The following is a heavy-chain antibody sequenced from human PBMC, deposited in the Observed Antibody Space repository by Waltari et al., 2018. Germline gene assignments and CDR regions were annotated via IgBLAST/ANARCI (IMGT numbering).Heavy chain of an antibody. D-gene: IGHD2-21*01. V-gene: IGHV4-30-4*08. CDR1: GGSISSGDYY. J-gene: IGHJ3*02. CDR2: IYDSGST. CDR3: ARDTRAYGDDAFDI. Sequence: QVQLQESGPGLVKPSQTLSLTCTVSGGSISSGDYYWSLIRQPPGKGLEWIGYIYDSGSTYYNPSLKSRVTISVDTSKNQFSLKLSSVTAADTAVYYCARDTRAYGDDAFDIWGQGTMVTVSS.